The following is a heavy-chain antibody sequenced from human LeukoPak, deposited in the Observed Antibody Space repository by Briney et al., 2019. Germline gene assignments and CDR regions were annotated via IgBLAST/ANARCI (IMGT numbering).Heavy chain of an antibody. D-gene: IGHD2-21*01. CDR3: ARVAIVGVSDY. V-gene: IGHV4-30-2*01. Sequence: PSETLSLTCAVSGGSISSGGYSWSWIRQPPGKGLEWIGYIYHSGSTYYNPSLKSRVTISVDRSKNQFSLKLSSVTAADTAVYYCARVAIVGVSDYWGQGTLVTVSS. J-gene: IGHJ4*02. CDR2: IYHSGST. CDR1: GGSISSGGYS.